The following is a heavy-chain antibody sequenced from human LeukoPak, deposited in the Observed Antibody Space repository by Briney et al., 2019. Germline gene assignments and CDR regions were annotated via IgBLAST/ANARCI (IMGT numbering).Heavy chain of an antibody. CDR3: ATLSLWDIVVVPAAIGIDY. J-gene: IGHJ4*02. CDR2: IRYDGNNK. CDR1: GFTFSSYG. V-gene: IGHV3-30*02. Sequence: GGSLRLSCAASGFTFSSYGMHWVRQALGKGLQWVAFIRYDGNNKYYADSVKGRFTISRDNSKNTLYLQMNSLRVEDTAVYYCATLSLWDIVVVPAAIGIDYWGQGTLVTVSS. D-gene: IGHD2-2*02.